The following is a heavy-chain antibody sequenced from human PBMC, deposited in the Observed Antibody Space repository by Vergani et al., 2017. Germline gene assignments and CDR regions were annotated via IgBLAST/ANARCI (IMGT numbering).Heavy chain of an antibody. J-gene: IGHJ6*02. CDR1: GHTFSNYY. V-gene: IGHV1-46*03. D-gene: IGHD3-10*01. Sequence: QAQLVQSGAEVKKPGASEKVSCRAPGHTFSNYYMYWVRQAPGLGLEWMGIINPSDGSASYAQKFQGIVTLTRDTSTSTVYMNLRSLRSEDTAVYYCTRAAAXGSGNTYYYYGMDVWGQGTTVTVSS. CDR2: INPSDGSA. CDR3: TRAAAXGSGNTYYYYGMDV.